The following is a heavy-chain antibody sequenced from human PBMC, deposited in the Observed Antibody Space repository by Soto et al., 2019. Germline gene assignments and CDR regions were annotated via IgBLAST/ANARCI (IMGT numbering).Heavy chain of an antibody. D-gene: IGHD3-10*01. V-gene: IGHV3-23*01. CDR2: VSRSGADT. J-gene: IGHJ4*02. CDR3: AKKYVGPRPVDY. Sequence: GGSLRLSCAASGFAFSSFAMSWVRQAPGKGLEWVSHVSRSGADTGYAHSVKGRFTVSRDNYKNTLYLQMNSLRGEATAVYYCAKKYVGPRPVDYWGQGTLVTVSS. CDR1: GFAFSSFA.